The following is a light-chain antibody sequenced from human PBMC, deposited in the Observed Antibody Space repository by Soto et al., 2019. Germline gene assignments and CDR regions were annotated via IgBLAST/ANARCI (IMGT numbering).Light chain of an antibody. CDR1: SGSIASNY. CDR3: QSYDSSNQV. Sequence: NFMLTQPHSVSESPGKTVTISCTRSSGSIASNYVQWYQQRPGSSPTTVIYEDNRRPSGVPDRFSGSIDSSSNSASLTTSGLKTEDEADYSCQSYDSSNQVFGGGTKLTVL. CDR2: EDN. J-gene: IGLJ2*01. V-gene: IGLV6-57*01.